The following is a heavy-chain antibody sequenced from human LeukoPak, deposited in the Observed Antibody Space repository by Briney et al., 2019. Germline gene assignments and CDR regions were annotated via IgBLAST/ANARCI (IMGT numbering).Heavy chain of an antibody. D-gene: IGHD5/OR15-5a*01. J-gene: IGHJ4*02. CDR1: GGSISRGGYY. CDR2: IYYSGST. CDR3: ARLYDYYFDY. V-gene: IGHV4-31*03. Sequence: PSETLSLTCTVSGGSISRGGYYWSWIPQHPERGLEWIGYIYYSGSTYYNPSLKSRVTVSVDTSKNQFSLKLSSVTAADTAVYYCARLYDYYFDYWGQGTLVTVSS.